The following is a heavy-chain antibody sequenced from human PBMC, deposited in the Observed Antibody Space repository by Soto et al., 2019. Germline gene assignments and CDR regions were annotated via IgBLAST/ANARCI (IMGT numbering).Heavy chain of an antibody. CDR3: ASEYSSGWYRGGFDY. Sequence: PSETLSLTCTVSGGSISSYYWSWIRQPPGKGLEWIGYIYHSGSTNYNPSLKSRVTISVDTSKNQFSLKLSSVTAADTAVYYCASEYSSGWYRGGFDYWGQGTLVTV. CDR2: IYHSGST. J-gene: IGHJ4*02. V-gene: IGHV4-59*01. CDR1: GGSISSYY. D-gene: IGHD6-19*01.